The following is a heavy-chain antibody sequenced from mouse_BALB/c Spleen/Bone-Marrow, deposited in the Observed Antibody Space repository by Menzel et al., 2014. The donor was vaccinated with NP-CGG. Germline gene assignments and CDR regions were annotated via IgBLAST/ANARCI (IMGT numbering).Heavy chain of an antibody. Sequence: VKLVESGPGLVAPSQSLSITCTVSGFSLTSSGVHWVRQPPGKGLEWLGVIWAGGRTNYNSALMSRLSISKDNSKSQVFLKMNSLQTDDTAMYYCARGGEFITSAFDYWGQGTTLTVSS. CDR3: ARGGEFITSAFDY. CDR1: GFSLTSSG. CDR2: IWAGGRT. D-gene: IGHD1-2*01. V-gene: IGHV2-9*02. J-gene: IGHJ2*01.